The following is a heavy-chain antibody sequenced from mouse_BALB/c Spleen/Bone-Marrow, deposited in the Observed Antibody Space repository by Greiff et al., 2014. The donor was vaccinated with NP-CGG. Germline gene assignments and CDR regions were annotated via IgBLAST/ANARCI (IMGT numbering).Heavy chain of an antibody. CDR2: ISTYSGNT. V-gene: IGHV1-67*01. Sequence: QVQLQQSGPELVRPGVSVKISCKDSGYTFTENAMHWVKQSHAESLEWIGVISTYSGNTNYNQKFKGKATMTVDKSSSTAYMELARLTSEDSAIDYGASTAGTNYDYFAYWGQGTTLTVSS. CDR1: GYTFTENA. J-gene: IGHJ2*01. CDR3: ASTAGTNYDYFAY. D-gene: IGHD1-2*01.